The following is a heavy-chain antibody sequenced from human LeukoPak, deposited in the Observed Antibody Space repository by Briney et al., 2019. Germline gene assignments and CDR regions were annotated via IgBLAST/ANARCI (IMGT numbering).Heavy chain of an antibody. D-gene: IGHD4-17*01. CDR1: GFTFSSYA. CDR3: AKDWDDYGDYLPLEY. CDR2: ISGSGGRT. J-gene: IGHJ4*02. V-gene: IGHV3-23*01. Sequence: QPRGSLRLSCAASGFTFSSYAMSWVRQAPGKGLEWVSAISGSGGRTYYPDSVKGRFTISRDNSKNTLYLQMNSLRAEDTAVYYCAKDWDDYGDYLPLEYWGQGTLVTVSS.